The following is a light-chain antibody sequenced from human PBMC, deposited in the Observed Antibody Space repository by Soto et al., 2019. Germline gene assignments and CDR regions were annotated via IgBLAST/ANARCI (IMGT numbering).Light chain of an antibody. Sequence: EIVLTQAAAAPSMSPGERATLSCRASQSVSSYLAWYQQKPGQAPRLLIYDASNRATGIPARFSGSGSGTDFTLTISSLEPEDFAVYYCQQRSNWTFGQGTKV. V-gene: IGKV3-11*01. J-gene: IGKJ1*01. CDR3: QQRSNWT. CDR2: DAS. CDR1: QSVSSY.